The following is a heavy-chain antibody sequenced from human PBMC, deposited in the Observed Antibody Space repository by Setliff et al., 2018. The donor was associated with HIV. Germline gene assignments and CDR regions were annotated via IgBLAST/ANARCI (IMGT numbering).Heavy chain of an antibody. Sequence: GGSLRLSCAASGFTFTNAWMGWVRQAPGKGLEWVGRIKSKTDGETEDYAAPVKGRFTISRDDSRSTLYLQMNSLITEDTALYYCTTAVAQNWYGSGNENYWGQGTQVTVSS. CDR2: IKSKTDGETE. V-gene: IGHV3-15*01. CDR1: GFTFTNAW. CDR3: TTAVAQNWYGSGNENY. D-gene: IGHD3-10*01. J-gene: IGHJ4*02.